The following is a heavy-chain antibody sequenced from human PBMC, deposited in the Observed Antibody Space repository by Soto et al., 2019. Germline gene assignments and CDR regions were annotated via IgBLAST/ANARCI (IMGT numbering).Heavy chain of an antibody. Sequence: GGSLRLSCAASGFTVSSNYMSWVRQAPGKGLEWVGRSRDKPQGYSTAYAASVKGRFTTTRDESKNSAYLQMNSLKTEDTAVYYCVRATYFSDSSGYTRCLDYWGQGTLVTVS. V-gene: IGHV3-72*01. D-gene: IGHD3-22*01. CDR2: SRDKPQGYST. CDR1: GFTVSSNY. J-gene: IGHJ4*02. CDR3: VRATYFSDSSGYTRCLDY.